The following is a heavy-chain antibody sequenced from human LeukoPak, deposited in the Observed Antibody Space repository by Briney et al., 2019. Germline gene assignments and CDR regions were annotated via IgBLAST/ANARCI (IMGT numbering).Heavy chain of an antibody. V-gene: IGHV3-23*01. D-gene: IGHD1-26*01. CDR1: GFTFSNYA. J-gene: IGHJ2*01. CDR2: ISGSASST. Sequence: GGSLKLSCAASGFTFSNYAMSWVRQAPGKGLEWVSAISGSASSTYYADSVKGRFTISRDNAKNSLYLQMNSLRAEDTAVYYCARDWGSRGSYPYWYFDLWGRGTLVTVSS. CDR3: ARDWGSRGSYPYWYFDL.